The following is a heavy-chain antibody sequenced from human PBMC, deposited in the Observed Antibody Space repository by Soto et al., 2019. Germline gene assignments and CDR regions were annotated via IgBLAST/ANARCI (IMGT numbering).Heavy chain of an antibody. D-gene: IGHD3-22*01. Sequence: PSETLSLTCAVYGGSFSGYYWSWIRQPPGKGLEWIGEINHSGSTNYNPSLKSRVTISVDTSKNQFSLKLSSVTAADTAVYYCASGISGYYYYYYYGMDVWGQGTTVT. CDR1: GGSFSGYY. V-gene: IGHV4-34*01. CDR2: INHSGST. J-gene: IGHJ6*02. CDR3: ASGISGYYYYYYYGMDV.